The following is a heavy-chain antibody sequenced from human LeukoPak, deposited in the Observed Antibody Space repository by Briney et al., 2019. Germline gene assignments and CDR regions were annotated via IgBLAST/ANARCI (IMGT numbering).Heavy chain of an antibody. Sequence: ASVKVSCKVSGYTLTELSMHWVRQAPGKGLEWMGGFDPEDGETIYAQKFQGRVTMTEDTSTDTAYMELSSLRSEDTAVYYCASNDIVVVPAAAYNWFDPWGQGTLVTVSS. D-gene: IGHD2-2*01. V-gene: IGHV1-24*01. J-gene: IGHJ5*02. CDR2: FDPEDGET. CDR3: ASNDIVVVPAAAYNWFDP. CDR1: GYTLTELS.